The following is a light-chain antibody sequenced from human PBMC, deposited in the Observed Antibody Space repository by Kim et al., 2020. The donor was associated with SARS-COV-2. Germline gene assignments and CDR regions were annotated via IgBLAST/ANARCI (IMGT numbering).Light chain of an antibody. V-gene: IGKV1-12*01. Sequence: AFVGARVTISCRASQDISNWLAWYQQKPVKAPNLLIYAASDLKSGVPSRFSAGGAGTYFTLTISSLQPEDLAIYFCQQSYRLPPTFGPGTKVDI. CDR2: AAS. CDR3: QQSYRLPPT. CDR1: QDISNW. J-gene: IGKJ3*01.